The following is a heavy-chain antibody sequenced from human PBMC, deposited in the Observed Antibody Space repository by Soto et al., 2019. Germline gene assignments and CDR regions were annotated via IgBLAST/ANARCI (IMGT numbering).Heavy chain of an antibody. Sequence: QVQLVQSGAEVKKPGASVKVSCKASGYTFTSYGISWVRQAPGQGLEWMGWISAYNDNTNYAQKLQGRVTMTTDKSTSTAYMELRSLTSDDTAVYYCARASRSLGYCSSTSCSKGDYWGQGTLVTVSS. J-gene: IGHJ4*02. D-gene: IGHD2-2*01. CDR2: ISAYNDNT. CDR1: GYTFTSYG. V-gene: IGHV1-18*04. CDR3: ARASRSLGYCSSTSCSKGDY.